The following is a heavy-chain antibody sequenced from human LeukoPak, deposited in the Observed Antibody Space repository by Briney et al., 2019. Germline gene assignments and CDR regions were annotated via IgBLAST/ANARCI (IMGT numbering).Heavy chain of an antibody. J-gene: IGHJ5*02. D-gene: IGHD2-15*01. CDR3: ATPRVGYCSGGSCYWFDP. V-gene: IGHV1-69*13. CDR1: GGTFSSYA. Sequence: ASVKVSCKASGGTFSSYAISWVRQAPGQGLEWMGGILPIFGTANYAQKFQGRVTITADESTSTAYMELSSLRSEDTAVYYCATPRVGYCSGGSCYWFDPWGQGTLVTVSS. CDR2: ILPIFGTA.